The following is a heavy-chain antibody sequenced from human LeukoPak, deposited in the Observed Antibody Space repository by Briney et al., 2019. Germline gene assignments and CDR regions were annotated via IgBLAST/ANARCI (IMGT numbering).Heavy chain of an antibody. D-gene: IGHD1-26*01. CDR3: ARRFTGSYSFDC. V-gene: IGHV5-51*01. Sequence: GESLKISCKGSGYSFTSYWIGWVRQMPGKGLEYMGIIHPGDSDTTYSPSFQGQVTISADKSITTAYLQWSTLKASDTAMYYCARRFTGSYSFDCWGQGTLVTVSS. CDR1: GYSFTSYW. CDR2: IHPGDSDT. J-gene: IGHJ4*02.